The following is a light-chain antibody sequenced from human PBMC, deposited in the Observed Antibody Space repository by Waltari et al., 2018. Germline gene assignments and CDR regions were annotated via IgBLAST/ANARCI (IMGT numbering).Light chain of an antibody. J-gene: IGLJ3*02. CDR2: DTS. V-gene: IGLV7-46*01. CDR3: LLSYSGAGRWV. Sequence: QAVVTQEPSLTVSPGGTVTLTCGSSTGAVTSGHYPYWFQQKPGQAPRTLIDDTSNKHSWTPARFSGSLLGGKAALTLSGAQPEDEAEYYCLLSYSGAGRWVFGGGTKLTVL. CDR1: TGAVTSGHY.